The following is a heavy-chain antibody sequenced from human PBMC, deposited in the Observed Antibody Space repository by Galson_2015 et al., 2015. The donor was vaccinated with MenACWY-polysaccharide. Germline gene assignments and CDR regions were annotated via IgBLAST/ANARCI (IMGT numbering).Heavy chain of an antibody. Sequence: SLRLSCAAFGFTFSSYWMHWVRQAPGEGLVWVSRINTDGSSTSYADSVKGRFTVSRDNAKNTVYLQMNSLRAEDTAVYYCARDSHCGAGCSIHDAFDVWGQGTKVTVSS. J-gene: IGHJ3*01. CDR3: ARDSHCGAGCSIHDAFDV. CDR1: GFTFSSYW. CDR2: INTDGSST. V-gene: IGHV3-74*01. D-gene: IGHD2-21*02.